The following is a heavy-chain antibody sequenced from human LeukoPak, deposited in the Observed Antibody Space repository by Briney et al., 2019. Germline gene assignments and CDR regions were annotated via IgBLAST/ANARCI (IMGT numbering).Heavy chain of an antibody. Sequence: ASVKVSCKASGGTFSSYAISWVRQAPGQGHEWLGGIIPIFGTANYAQRFQGRATITADESTSTAYMELSSLRSEDTAVYYCARGGGGGSCYSCPSFDYWGQGTLVTVSS. CDR2: IIPIFGTA. CDR1: GGTFSSYA. V-gene: IGHV1-69*13. D-gene: IGHD2-15*01. J-gene: IGHJ4*02. CDR3: ARGGGGGSCYSCPSFDY.